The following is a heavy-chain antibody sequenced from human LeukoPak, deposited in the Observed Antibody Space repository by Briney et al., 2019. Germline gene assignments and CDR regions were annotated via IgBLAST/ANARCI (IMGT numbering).Heavy chain of an antibody. V-gene: IGHV3-9*01. D-gene: IGHD4-17*01. J-gene: IGHJ4*02. Sequence: GGSLRLSCAASGFTFDDYAMHWVRQAPGKCLEWVSGISWNSGSIGYADSVKGRFTISRDNAKNSLYLQMNSLRAEDTALYYCAKDMGWRATTVTSYFDYWGQGTLVTVSS. CDR1: GFTFDDYA. CDR3: AKDMGWRATTVTSYFDY. CDR2: ISWNSGSI.